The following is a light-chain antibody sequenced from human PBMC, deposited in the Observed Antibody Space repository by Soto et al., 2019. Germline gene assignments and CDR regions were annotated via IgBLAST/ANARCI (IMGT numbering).Light chain of an antibody. CDR1: HSIDTW. CDR3: QQYHNSLWT. V-gene: IGKV1-5*01. CDR2: DAS. J-gene: IGKJ1*01. Sequence: DIQMPQSPSALSASLGDRVTITCRASHSIDTWLAWYQQRPGKAPNLLIYDASSLASGVPSRFSGGGSGTDFTLTISRLEPEDFAVYYCQQYHNSLWTFGQGTKV.